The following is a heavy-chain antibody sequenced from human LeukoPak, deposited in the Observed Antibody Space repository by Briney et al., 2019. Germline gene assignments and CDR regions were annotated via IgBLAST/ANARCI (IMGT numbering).Heavy chain of an antibody. Sequence: PGGSLRLSCAASGFTFSIYAMSWVRQAPGKGLEWVSSITSSSRDIYYGDSVKGRFTISRDNAKNSLFLQMNSLRAEDTAVYYCARDLCSGGSFYRNWGQGTLVTVSS. D-gene: IGHD2-15*01. CDR3: ARDLCSGGSFYRN. V-gene: IGHV3-21*04. CDR2: ITSSSRDI. J-gene: IGHJ4*02. CDR1: GFTFSIYA.